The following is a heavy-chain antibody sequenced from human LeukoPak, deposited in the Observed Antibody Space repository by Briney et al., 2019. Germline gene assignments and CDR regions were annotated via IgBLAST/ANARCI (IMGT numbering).Heavy chain of an antibody. D-gene: IGHD3-10*01. CDR3: ARVTYTPRPALWFGDPPAY. J-gene: IGHJ4*02. CDR2: ISAYNGNT. V-gene: IGHV1-18*04. Sequence: ASVKVSCKASGYTFTSYGISWVRHAPGQGLELMGWISAYNGNTNYAQKLQGRVTITTDTSTSTAYMVLRSLRSDDTAVYYCARVTYTPRPALWFGDPPAYWGQGTLVTVSS. CDR1: GYTFTSYG.